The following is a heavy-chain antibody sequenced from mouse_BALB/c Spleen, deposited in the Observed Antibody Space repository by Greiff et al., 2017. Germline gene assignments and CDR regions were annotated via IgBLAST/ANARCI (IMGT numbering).Heavy chain of an antibody. Sequence: VQLQQSGAELVKPGASVKLSCKASGYTFTSYYMYWVKQRPGQGLEWIGEINPSNGGTNFNEKFKSKATLTVDKSSSTAYMQLSSLTSEDSAVYYCTRWGDGYSAWFAYWGQGTLVTVSA. J-gene: IGHJ3*01. D-gene: IGHD2-3*01. CDR1: GYTFTSYY. CDR3: TRWGDGYSAWFAY. CDR2: INPSNGGT. V-gene: IGHV1S81*02.